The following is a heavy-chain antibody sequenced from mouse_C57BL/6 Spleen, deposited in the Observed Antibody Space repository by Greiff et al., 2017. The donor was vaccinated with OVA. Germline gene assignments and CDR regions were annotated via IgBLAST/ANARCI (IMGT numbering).Heavy chain of an antibody. J-gene: IGHJ2*01. D-gene: IGHD2-5*01. CDR1: GFTFTDYY. CDR3: ARYISNSYYFDY. Sequence: EVKLMESGGGLVQPGGSLSLSCAASGFTFTDYYMSWVRQPPGKALEWLGFIRNKANGYTTEYSASVKGRFTISRDNSQSILYLQMNALRAEDSATYYCARYISNSYYFDYWGQGTTLTVSS. V-gene: IGHV7-3*01. CDR2: IRNKANGYTT.